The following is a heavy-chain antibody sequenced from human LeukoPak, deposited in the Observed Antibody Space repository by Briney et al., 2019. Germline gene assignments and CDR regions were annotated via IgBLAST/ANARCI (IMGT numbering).Heavy chain of an antibody. D-gene: IGHD3-16*01. CDR2: IKQDGSEK. V-gene: IGHV3-7*03. J-gene: IGHJ4*02. CDR1: GLTFSNYW. CDR3: ARDGFGTGSN. Sequence: GGSLRLSCAASGLTFSNYWMDWVRQAPGKGLEWVANIKQDGSEKNYVDSVKGRFIISRDTAKNSLYLQMNTLRADDTAVYYCARDGFGTGSNWGQGTLVTVSS.